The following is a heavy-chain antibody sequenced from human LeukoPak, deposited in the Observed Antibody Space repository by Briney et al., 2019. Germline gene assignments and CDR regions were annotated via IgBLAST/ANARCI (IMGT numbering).Heavy chain of an antibody. D-gene: IGHD2-2*01. CDR1: GGSFSGYY. J-gene: IGHJ4*02. V-gene: IGHV4-34*01. CDR2: INHSGST. Sequence: SETLSLTCAVYGGSFSGYYWSWIRQPPGKGLEWIGEINHSGSTNYNPSLKSRVTISVDTSKNQFSLKLSSVTAADTAVYYCARGSRQRPPIVVVPAASLDYWGQGTLVTVSS. CDR3: ARGSRQRPPIVVVPAASLDY.